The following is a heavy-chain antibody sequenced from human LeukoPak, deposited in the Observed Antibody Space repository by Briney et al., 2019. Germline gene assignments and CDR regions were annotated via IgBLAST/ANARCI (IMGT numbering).Heavy chain of an antibody. CDR3: AKDSLEYYYDSSGYYPTDY. V-gene: IGHV3-15*01. J-gene: IGHJ4*02. CDR2: IKSKTDGGTT. Sequence: GGSLRLSCAASGFTFSNAWMSWVRQAPGKGLEWVGRIKSKTDGGTTDYAAPVKGRFTISRDDSKNTLYLQMNSLRAEDTAVYYCAKDSLEYYYDSSGYYPTDYWGQGTLVTVSS. D-gene: IGHD3-22*01. CDR1: GFTFSNAW.